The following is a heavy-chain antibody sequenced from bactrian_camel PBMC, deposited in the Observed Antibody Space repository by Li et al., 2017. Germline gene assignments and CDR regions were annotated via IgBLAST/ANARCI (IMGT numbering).Heavy chain of an antibody. CDR1: GDTIDRLC. J-gene: IGHJ6*01. CDR3: AAGASLRRCWTLRETDFGD. Sequence: HVQLVESGGGSAQAGGSLRLSCVASGDTIDRLCMGWFRQAKGKEREGVAGIDSNGRTYETDSVKGRFTISKDNAKNTLYLQMNSLKPEDTAMYYCAAGASLRRCWTLRETDFGDWGQGTQVTVS. CDR2: IDSNGRT. V-gene: IGHV3S55*01. D-gene: IGHD3*01.